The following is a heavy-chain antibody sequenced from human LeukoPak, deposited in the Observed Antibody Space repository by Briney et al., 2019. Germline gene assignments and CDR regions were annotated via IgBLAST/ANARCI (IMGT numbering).Heavy chain of an antibody. V-gene: IGHV3-30-3*01. D-gene: IGHD3-22*01. J-gene: IGHJ4*02. CDR2: ISYDGSNK. Sequence: PGGSLRLSCAASGFTFSSYAMHWVCQAPGKGLEWVAVISYDGSNKYYADSVKGRFTISRDNSKNTLYLQMNSLRAEDTAVYYCARDLYYYDSSGYLTAFDYWGQGTLVTVSS. CDR1: GFTFSSYA. CDR3: ARDLYYYDSSGYLTAFDY.